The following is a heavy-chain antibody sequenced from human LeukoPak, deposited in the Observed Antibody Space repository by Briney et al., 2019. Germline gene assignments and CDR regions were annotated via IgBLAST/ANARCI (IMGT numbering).Heavy chain of an antibody. CDR1: GFTLSSYE. D-gene: IGHD6-13*01. J-gene: IGHJ4*02. Sequence: TGGSLRLSCAASGFTLSSYEMNWVRLAPGKGLGWISYISRTGNNIYYADSVKGRFTISRDSAKNSLYLQMNSLRAEDTAVYYCARGPYSSNWYVDYWGQGTLVTVAS. CDR3: ARGPYSSNWYVDY. CDR2: ISRTGNNI. V-gene: IGHV3-48*03.